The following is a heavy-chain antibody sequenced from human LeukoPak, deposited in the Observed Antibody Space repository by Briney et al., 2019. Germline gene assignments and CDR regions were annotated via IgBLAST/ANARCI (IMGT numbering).Heavy chain of an antibody. CDR1: GYIFTTYG. J-gene: IGHJ4*02. CDR3: ARAWDCSSTTCYVYFDY. CDR2: ISAYIGNT. V-gene: IGHV1-18*01. D-gene: IGHD2-2*01. Sequence: ASVKVSCKTSGYIFTTYGISWVRQAPRQGLEWMGWISAYIGNTNYAQKLQGRVTMTTDTSTNTAYMELRSLTSDDTAVYYCARAWDCSSTTCYVYFDYWGQGSLVTVSS.